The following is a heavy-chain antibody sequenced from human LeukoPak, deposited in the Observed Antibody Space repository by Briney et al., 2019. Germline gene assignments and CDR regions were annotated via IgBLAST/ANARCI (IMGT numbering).Heavy chain of an antibody. V-gene: IGHV3-30*18. J-gene: IGHJ4*02. CDR3: AKDREDTAMVTPFDY. CDR1: GFTFRNYA. CDR2: ISYDGSNK. Sequence: GGSLRLSCAASGFTFRNYAMHWVRQAPGKGLEWVAVISYDGSNKYYADSVKGRFTISRDNSKNTLYLQMNSLRAEDTAVYYCAKDREDTAMVTPFDYWGQGTLVTVSS. D-gene: IGHD5-18*01.